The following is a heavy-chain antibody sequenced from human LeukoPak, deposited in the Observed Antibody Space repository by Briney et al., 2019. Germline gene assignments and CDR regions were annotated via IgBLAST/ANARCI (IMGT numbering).Heavy chain of an antibody. V-gene: IGHV1-69*06. D-gene: IGHD6-13*01. Sequence: SVKVSCKASGGTFSSYAISWVRQAPAQGLEGMGGILPIFGTANYAQKLQGRVTITADKSTSTAYMELSSLRSEDTAVYYCARGGIAAAGRFDYWGQGTLVTVSS. J-gene: IGHJ4*02. CDR1: GGTFSSYA. CDR3: ARGGIAAAGRFDY. CDR2: ILPIFGTA.